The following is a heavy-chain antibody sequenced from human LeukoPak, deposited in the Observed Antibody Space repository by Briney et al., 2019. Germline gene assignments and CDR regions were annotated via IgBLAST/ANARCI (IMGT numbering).Heavy chain of an antibody. J-gene: IGHJ4*02. V-gene: IGHV3-23*01. D-gene: IGHD3-10*01. CDR2: ISGSGGST. CDR3: AKVAAGSGKWYYFDY. CDR1: GFTFSSYA. Sequence: PGGSLRLSCAASGFTFSSYAMSWVRQAPGKGLEWVSAISGSGGSTYYADSVKGRFTISRDNSKNTLYLQMNSLRAEDTAVYHCAKVAAGSGKWYYFDYWGQGTLVTVSS.